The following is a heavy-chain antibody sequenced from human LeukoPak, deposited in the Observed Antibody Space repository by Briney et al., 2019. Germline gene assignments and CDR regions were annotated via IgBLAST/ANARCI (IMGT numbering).Heavy chain of an antibody. CDR2: ISGSGGST. V-gene: IGHV3-23*01. Sequence: PGGSLRLSCAASGFTFSSYAMSWVRQAPGKGLEWVSAISGSGGSTYYADSVKGRFTISRDNSKNTLYLQMNSLRAEDTAVYYCAEVGPQGDYDGGALDYWGQGTLVTVSS. CDR1: GFTFSSYA. CDR3: AEVGPQGDYDGGALDY. D-gene: IGHD4-17*01. J-gene: IGHJ4*02.